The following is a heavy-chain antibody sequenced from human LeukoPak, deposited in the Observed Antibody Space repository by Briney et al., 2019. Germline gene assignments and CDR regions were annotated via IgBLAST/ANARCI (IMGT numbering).Heavy chain of an antibody. CDR2: ISGSGGST. J-gene: IGHJ5*02. V-gene: IGHV3-23*01. D-gene: IGHD4-17*01. CDR1: GFTFSSYA. Sequence: GGSLRLSCAASGFTFSSYAMSWVRQAPGKGLEGVSAISGSGGSTYYADSVKGRFTISRDNAKNTLYLQMNSLRAEDTAVYYCVKYGDYKFDPWGQGTLVTVSS. CDR3: VKYGDYKFDP.